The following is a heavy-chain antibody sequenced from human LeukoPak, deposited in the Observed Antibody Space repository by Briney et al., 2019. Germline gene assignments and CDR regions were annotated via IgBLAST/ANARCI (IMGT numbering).Heavy chain of an antibody. CDR1: GYVFNKYG. D-gene: IGHD4-11*01. Sequence: ASVNVSCKASGYVFNKYGITWVRQAPGQGLEWMGWISAYGGKRDFAQRFHDRLTMTTDTSTSTAYMELRNLRSDDTAIYYCSRVDYSDFGGSLHWGQGTLVTVSS. J-gene: IGHJ4*02. V-gene: IGHV1-18*01. CDR3: SRVDYSDFGGSLH. CDR2: ISAYGGKR.